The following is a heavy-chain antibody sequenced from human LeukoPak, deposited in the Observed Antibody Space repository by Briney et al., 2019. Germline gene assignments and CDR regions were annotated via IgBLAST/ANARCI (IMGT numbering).Heavy chain of an antibody. CDR3: ARMTTVVTRAYDY. CDR1: GDSVSSNSAA. CDR2: TYYRSKWYY. J-gene: IGHJ4*02. V-gene: IGHV6-1*01. D-gene: IGHD4-23*01. Sequence: SQTLSLACAISGDSVSSNSAAWNWIRQSPSRGLEWPGRTYYRSKWYYDYAVSVESRITINPDTAENQFSLQLNSVTPEDTAVYYCARMTTVVTRAYDYWGQGTLVTVSS.